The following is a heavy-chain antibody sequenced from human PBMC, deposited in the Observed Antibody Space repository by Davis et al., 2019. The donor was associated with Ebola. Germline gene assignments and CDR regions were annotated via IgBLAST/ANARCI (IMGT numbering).Heavy chain of an antibody. CDR2: ISQSGST. CDR1: GDSISSSNW. D-gene: IGHD6-6*01. J-gene: IGHJ5*02. Sequence: MPSETLSLTCAVSGDSISSSNWWSWVRQPPGKGLEWIGEISQSGSTNYNPSLKSRVTISVDKSKNQFSLKLSSVTAADTAVYYCARGTYSSSSAFDPWGQGTLVTVSS. CDR3: ARGTYSSSSAFDP. V-gene: IGHV4-4*02.